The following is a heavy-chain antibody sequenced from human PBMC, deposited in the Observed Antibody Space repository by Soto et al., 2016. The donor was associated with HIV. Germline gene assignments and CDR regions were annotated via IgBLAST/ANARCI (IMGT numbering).Heavy chain of an antibody. Sequence: EVQLVESGGGVVRPGGSLRLSCAASGFTFDDYGMSWVRQAPGKGLEWVSGINWNGGSTGYADSVKGRFTISRDNAKNSLYLQMNSLRAEDTALYYCARAKYYYGSEPYYYYGMDVWGQGTTVTVSS. D-gene: IGHD3-10*01. V-gene: IGHV3-20*04. CDR1: GFTFDDYG. J-gene: IGHJ6*02. CDR2: INWNGGST. CDR3: ARAKYYYGSEPYYYYGMDV.